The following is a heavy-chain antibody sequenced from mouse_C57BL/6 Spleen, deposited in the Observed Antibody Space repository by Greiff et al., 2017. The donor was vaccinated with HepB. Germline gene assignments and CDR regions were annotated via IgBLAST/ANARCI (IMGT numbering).Heavy chain of an antibody. CDR1: GYAFSSSW. CDR2: IYPGDGVT. D-gene: IGHD2-1*01. J-gene: IGHJ3*01. Sequence: VQLQQSGPELVKPGASVKISCKASGYAFSSSWMNWVKQRPGKGLEWIGRIYPGDGVTNYNGKFKGKATLTADKSSSTAYMQLSSLTSEDSAVYFCARDGNSSWFAYWGQGTLVTVSA. CDR3: ARDGNSSWFAY. V-gene: IGHV1-82*01.